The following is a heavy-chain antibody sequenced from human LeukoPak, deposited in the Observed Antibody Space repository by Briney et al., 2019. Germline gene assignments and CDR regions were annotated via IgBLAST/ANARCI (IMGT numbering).Heavy chain of an antibody. CDR1: GFTFSSYA. CDR3: AKGYRGNYDY. D-gene: IGHD1-7*01. J-gene: IGHJ4*02. CDR2: INDRGDNT. Sequence: AGGSLRLSCAASGFTFSSYAMTWVRQAPEKGLERVSAINDRGDNTYYADSVKGRFTISRDNSKNTVHLQMNSLRAEDTAVYYCAKGYRGNYDYWGQGTLVTVSS. V-gene: IGHV3-23*01.